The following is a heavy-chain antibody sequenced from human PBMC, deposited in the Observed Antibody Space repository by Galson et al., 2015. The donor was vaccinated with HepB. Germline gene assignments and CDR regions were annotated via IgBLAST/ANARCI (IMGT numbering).Heavy chain of an antibody. J-gene: IGHJ5*02. CDR2: IKPDGSGT. CDR3: SGGSSGIS. Sequence: SLRLSCAASGFTFSTFWMTWVRQAPGKGLEWVANIKPDGSGTNYADSVRGRFIISRDNAKNSLYLQMNSLSADDTALYYCSGGSSGISWGQGTLVTVSS. V-gene: IGHV3-7*01. CDR1: GFTFSTFW.